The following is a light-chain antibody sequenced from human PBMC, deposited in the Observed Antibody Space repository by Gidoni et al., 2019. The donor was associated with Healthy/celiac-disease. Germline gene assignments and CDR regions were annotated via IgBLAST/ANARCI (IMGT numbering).Light chain of an antibody. CDR1: QSISSW. Sequence: DIQMPQSPSTLSASVGDRATITCRASQSISSWLAWYQQKPGKAPKLLIYKASSLESGVPSRFSGSGSGTEFTLTISSLQPDDFATYYCQQYNSYGTFXQXTKVXIK. V-gene: IGKV1-5*03. J-gene: IGKJ1*01. CDR2: KAS. CDR3: QQYNSYGT.